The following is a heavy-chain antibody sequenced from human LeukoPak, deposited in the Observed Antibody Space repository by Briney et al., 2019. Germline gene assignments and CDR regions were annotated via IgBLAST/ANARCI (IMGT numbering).Heavy chain of an antibody. V-gene: IGHV3-23*01. CDR3: ARDRGQIAAAGMGYYYYYGMDV. Sequence: TGGSLRLSCAASGFTFSSYAMSWVRQAPGKGLEWVSAISGSGGSTYYADSVKGRFTISRDNSKNTLYLQMNSLRAEDTAVNYCARDRGQIAAAGMGYYYYYGMDVWGQGTTVTVSS. CDR1: GFTFSSYA. CDR2: ISGSGGST. D-gene: IGHD6-13*01. J-gene: IGHJ6*02.